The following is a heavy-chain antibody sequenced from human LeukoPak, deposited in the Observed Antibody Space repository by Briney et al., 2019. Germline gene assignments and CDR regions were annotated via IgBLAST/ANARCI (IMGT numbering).Heavy chain of an antibody. D-gene: IGHD3-22*01. CDR2: ISYDGSNK. CDR1: GFTFSSYA. V-gene: IGHV3-30-3*01. Sequence: PGGSLRLSCAASGFTFSSYAMSWVRQAPGKGLEWVAVISYDGSNKYYADSVKGRFTISRDNSKNTLYLQMNSLRAEDTAVYYCARGQGYYDSSGPDAFDIWGQGTMVTVSS. J-gene: IGHJ3*02. CDR3: ARGQGYYDSSGPDAFDI.